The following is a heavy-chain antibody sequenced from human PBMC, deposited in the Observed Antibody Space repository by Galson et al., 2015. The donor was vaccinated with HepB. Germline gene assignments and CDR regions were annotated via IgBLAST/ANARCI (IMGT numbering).Heavy chain of an antibody. Sequence: SLRLSCAASGFTFSSFGINWVRQAPGKGLEWVSSISSTSHYIFYADSVKGRFTIYRDNAKRSLYLQMNSLRVEDTAVYYCARVVAATTWAFDIWGQGTMVTVSS. D-gene: IGHD2-15*01. V-gene: IGHV3-21*01. J-gene: IGHJ3*02. CDR2: ISSTSHYI. CDR3: ARVVAATTWAFDI. CDR1: GFTFSSFG.